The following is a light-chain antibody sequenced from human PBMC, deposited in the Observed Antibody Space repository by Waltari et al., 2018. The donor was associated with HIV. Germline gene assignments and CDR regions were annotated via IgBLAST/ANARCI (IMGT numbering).Light chain of an antibody. J-gene: IGKJ3*01. CDR1: QGVRNA. CDR3: QQYNSYPLT. Sequence: AIQLTQSPSSLSASIGDRVTITCRASQGVRNALAWYQQKPGRPPKLLIYDASTLESGVPSRFSGSLSGTDFNLTISNLQPEDFATYYCQQYNSYPLTFGPGTKVDIK. CDR2: DAS. V-gene: IGKV1-13*02.